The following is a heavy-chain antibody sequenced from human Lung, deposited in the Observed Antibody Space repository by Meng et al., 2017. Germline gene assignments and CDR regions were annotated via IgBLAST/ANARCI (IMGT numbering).Heavy chain of an antibody. CDR3: TRDGYSDGSLNSCFDS. CDR2: IDTTTGNP. V-gene: IGHV7-4-1*02. D-gene: IGHD3-22*01. J-gene: IGHJ4*02. Sequence: ASVTVSCKASGYALTSYAINWLRQAPGQGLQWMGWIDTTTGNPTYVPGFTGRLVFSLDTSVSTAYLQISGLKADDTAVYYCTRDGYSDGSLNSCFDSWGQGTLVTVSS. CDR1: GYALTSYA.